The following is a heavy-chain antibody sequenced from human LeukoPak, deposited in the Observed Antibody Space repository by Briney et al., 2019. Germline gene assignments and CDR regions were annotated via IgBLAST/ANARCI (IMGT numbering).Heavy chain of an antibody. D-gene: IGHD5-12*01. V-gene: IGHV1-2*02. Sequence: GASVKVSCKASGYTFTGYYLHWVRQAPGQGLEWMGCVNPNSGDTNYAQKFQGSVTMTRDTSISTAYMELSRLRSDDTAVYYCAREIRGYSGYGLFDYWGQGTLVTVSS. CDR3: AREIRGYSGYGLFDY. J-gene: IGHJ4*02. CDR2: VNPNSGDT. CDR1: GYTFTGYY.